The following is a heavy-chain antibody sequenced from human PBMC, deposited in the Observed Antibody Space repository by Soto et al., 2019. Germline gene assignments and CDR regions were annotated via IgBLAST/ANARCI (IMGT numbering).Heavy chain of an antibody. CDR2: INPATGAA. CDR3: ARGGGVGVAGSAAFDM. J-gene: IGHJ3*02. Sequence: QLHLVQSGAVVKKPGASVTVSCSASGYPVTAYYMHWVRQAPGRGLEWMGGINPATGAATYTQTFQGRVTVSRDTPMSTVAMELSGLTSEDTAGFYCARGGGVGVAGSAAFDMWGQGTLVTVSS. V-gene: IGHV1-2*02. D-gene: IGHD3-3*01. CDR1: GYPVTAYY.